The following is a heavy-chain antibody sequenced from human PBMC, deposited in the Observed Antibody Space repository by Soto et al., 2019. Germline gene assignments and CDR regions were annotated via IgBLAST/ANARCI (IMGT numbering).Heavy chain of an antibody. CDR3: ARGDFDRSGNYNAGWFAP. V-gene: IGHV1-2*02. D-gene: IGHD3-22*01. Sequence: QVQLVQSGAGVKKPGASVKVSCKASGYTFTAYYMHWLRQAPGQGLEWMGWINPNSGGTNYAQRFQGRVTVTNDTSISTTYMELSSLGSDDTAVYYCARGDFDRSGNYNAGWFAPWGQGTLVTVSS. CDR1: GYTFTAYY. J-gene: IGHJ5*02. CDR2: INPNSGGT.